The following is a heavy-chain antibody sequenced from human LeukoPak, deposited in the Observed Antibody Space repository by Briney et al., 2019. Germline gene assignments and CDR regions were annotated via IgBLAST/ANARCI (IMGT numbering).Heavy chain of an antibody. CDR2: ISGSGGST. Sequence: GGSLRLSCAASGFTLSSFAMTWARQAPGKGLEWVSVISGSGGSTYYADSVKGRFTISRDNSKNTLYLQMNSLRVEDTAVYYCARAPYEGDAFDIWGQGTMVTVSS. J-gene: IGHJ3*02. D-gene: IGHD3-22*01. CDR1: GFTLSSFA. V-gene: IGHV3-23*01. CDR3: ARAPYEGDAFDI.